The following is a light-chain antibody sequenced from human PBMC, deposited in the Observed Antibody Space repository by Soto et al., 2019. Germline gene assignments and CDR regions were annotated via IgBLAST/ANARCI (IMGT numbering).Light chain of an antibody. J-gene: IGKJ1*01. CDR1: QSVRSNC. V-gene: IGKV3-20*01. Sequence: EIVLTQSPDTLSLSPGERATLSCRASQSVRSNCMAWYQQKPGQAPRLLIYGASSRATGIPDRFSGSGSGTDFTLTISGLEPEDFAVYHCQHYGTSWWTFDQGTKVEIK. CDR2: GAS. CDR3: QHYGTSWWT.